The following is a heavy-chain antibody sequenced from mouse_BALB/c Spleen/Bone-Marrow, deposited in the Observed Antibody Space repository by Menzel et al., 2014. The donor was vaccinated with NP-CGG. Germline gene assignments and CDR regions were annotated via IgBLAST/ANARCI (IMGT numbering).Heavy chain of an antibody. V-gene: IGHV2-9*02. CDR1: GFSLASYG. J-gene: IGHJ4*01. Sequence: QVQLQQSGPGLVAPSQSLSITCTVSGFSLASYGVHWVRQSPGKGLEWLGVIWAGGSTNYNSALMSRLSISKDNSKSQVFLKMNGLQTDDIAMYYCARDRSYYGMDYWGQGTSVTVSS. CDR2: IWAGGST. CDR3: ARDRSYYGMDY.